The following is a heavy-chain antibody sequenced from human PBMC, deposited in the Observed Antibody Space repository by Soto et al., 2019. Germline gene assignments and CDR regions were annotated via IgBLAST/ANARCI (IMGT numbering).Heavy chain of an antibody. CDR2: IIPIFGTA. D-gene: IGHD2-2*01. V-gene: IGHV1-69*01. Sequence: QVQLVQSGAEMKKPGSSVKVSCKASGGTFSSYAISWVRQAPGQGLEWMGGIIPIFGTANYAQKFQGRVTITADESTSTAYMELSSLRSEDTAVYYCARSGIVVVPAAMLFWFDPWGQGTLVTVSS. CDR1: GGTFSSYA. J-gene: IGHJ5*02. CDR3: ARSGIVVVPAAMLFWFDP.